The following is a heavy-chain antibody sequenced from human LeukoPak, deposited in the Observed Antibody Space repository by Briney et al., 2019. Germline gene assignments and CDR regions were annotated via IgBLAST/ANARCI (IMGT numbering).Heavy chain of an antibody. CDR3: ARAEEVWSGPGGVDY. V-gene: IGHV4-59*01. CDR1: GGSISRYY. CDR2: NYYSGST. Sequence: SETLSLTCTVSGGSISRYYWSWIRQPPGKGLEWVGYNYYSGSTNYNPSLKSRVTISVDTSKNQFSLKLSSVTAADTAVYYCARAEEVWSGPGGVDYWGQGTLVTVSS. J-gene: IGHJ4*02. D-gene: IGHD3-3*01.